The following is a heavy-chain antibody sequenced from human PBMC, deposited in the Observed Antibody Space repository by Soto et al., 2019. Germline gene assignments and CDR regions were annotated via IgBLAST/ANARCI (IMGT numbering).Heavy chain of an antibody. CDR3: ARHFPLPTDLQFYYYYYYGVDV. Sequence: GESLKISCKASGYNFTTFWISWMRQVPGKGLEWMGRIDPSDSYSNYSPSFQGHITISADKSINTAYLHFSNLKASDTAVYYCARHFPLPTDLQFYYYYYYGVDVWGHGAAVTVSS. CDR1: GYNFTTFW. D-gene: IGHD3-3*02. CDR2: IDPSDSYS. V-gene: IGHV5-10-1*01. J-gene: IGHJ6*02.